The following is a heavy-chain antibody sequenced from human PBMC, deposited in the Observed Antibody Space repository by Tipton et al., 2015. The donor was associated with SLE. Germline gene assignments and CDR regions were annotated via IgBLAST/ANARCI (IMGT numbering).Heavy chain of an antibody. Sequence: SLRLSCAASGFTFNSYAVHWVRQAPGKGLEWVAVISYDGSTKYYADSVKGRFTISRDNSKNTLYLQMNGLRAEDTAVYYCARGAVAGSDAFDIWGQGTMVTVSS. D-gene: IGHD6-19*01. V-gene: IGHV3-30*04. CDR1: GFTFNSYA. CDR2: ISYDGSTK. CDR3: ARGAVAGSDAFDI. J-gene: IGHJ3*02.